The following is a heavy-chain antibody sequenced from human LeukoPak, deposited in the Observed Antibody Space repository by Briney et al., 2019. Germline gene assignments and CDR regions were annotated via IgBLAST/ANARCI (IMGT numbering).Heavy chain of an antibody. CDR2: IYNSGSP. J-gene: IGHJ4*02. CDR3: ARYLVGRSYRYFDY. Sequence: SETLSLTCTVSGGSISNYYWSWIRQSPGKRLEWIGYIYNSGSPNYNPSLKSRITISVDASKNQFSLKLSSVTAADTAVYYCARYLVGRSYRYFDYWGQGTLVTVSS. V-gene: IGHV4-59*01. D-gene: IGHD1-26*01. CDR1: GGSISNYY.